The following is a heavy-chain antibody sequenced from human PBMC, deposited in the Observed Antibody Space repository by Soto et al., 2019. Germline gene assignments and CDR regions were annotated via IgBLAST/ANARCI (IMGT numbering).Heavy chain of an antibody. CDR2: ISGSGENT. CDR1: GFTFSSYA. V-gene: IGHV3-23*01. D-gene: IGHD1-26*01. J-gene: IGHJ4*02. CDR3: VRGGSYYFDDY. Sequence: LRLSCAASGFTFSSYAVSWVRQAPGKGLDWVSVISGSGENTYYADSVKGRFTISRDNSKNTLYLQMNSLRVEDTALYYCVRGGSYYFDDYWGQGTLVTVSS.